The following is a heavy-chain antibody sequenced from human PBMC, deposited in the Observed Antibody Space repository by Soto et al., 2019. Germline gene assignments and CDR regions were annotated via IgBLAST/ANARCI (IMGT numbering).Heavy chain of an antibody. J-gene: IGHJ3*02. CDR1: GCTFSSYT. D-gene: IGHD5-12*01. CDR2: IIPILGIA. Sequence: SVKVSCKASGCTFSSYTISWVRQAPGQGREWMGRIIPILGIANYAQKFQGRVTITADKSTSTAYMELSSLRSEDTAVYYCARDLNSGYDLGAFDIWGQGTMVTVSS. CDR3: ARDLNSGYDLGAFDI. V-gene: IGHV1-69*04.